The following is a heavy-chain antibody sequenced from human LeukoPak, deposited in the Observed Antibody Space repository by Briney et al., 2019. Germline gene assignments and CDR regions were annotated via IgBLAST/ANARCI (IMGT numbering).Heavy chain of an antibody. CDR2: IYHSGST. CDR3: ARDEGWFDP. V-gene: IGHV4-4*02. J-gene: IGHJ5*02. CDR1: GGSISSSYW. Sequence: PSETLSLTCAVSGGSISSSYWWTWVRQPPGKGLEWIGEIYHSGSTNYNPSLKSRLTMSLDKSRNQFSLKLTSVTAADTAVYYCARDEGWFDPWGQGTLVTVSS.